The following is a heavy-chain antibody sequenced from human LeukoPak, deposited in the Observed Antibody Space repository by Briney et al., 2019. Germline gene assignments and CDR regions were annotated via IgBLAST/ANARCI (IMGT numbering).Heavy chain of an antibody. J-gene: IGHJ4*02. Sequence: SVKVSCKASGGTFGSYAISWVRQAPGQGLEWMGRIIPIFGTANYAQKFQGRVTITTDESTSTAYMELSSLRSEDTAVYYCARVGYCGGDCSIYDYWGQGTLVTVSS. CDR3: ARVGYCGGDCSIYDY. D-gene: IGHD2-21*02. CDR2: IIPIFGTA. CDR1: GGTFGSYA. V-gene: IGHV1-69*05.